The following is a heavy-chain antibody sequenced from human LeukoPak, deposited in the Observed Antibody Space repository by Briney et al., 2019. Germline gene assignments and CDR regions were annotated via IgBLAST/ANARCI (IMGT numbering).Heavy chain of an antibody. D-gene: IGHD6-19*01. CDR1: GYTFTSYG. V-gene: IGHV1-18*01. CDR2: ISAYNGNT. J-gene: IGHJ4*02. Sequence: GASVKVSCKASGYTFTSYGISWVRQAPGQGLEWMGWISAYNGNTNYAQKFQGRVTITRNTSISTAYMELSSLRSEDTAVYYCARGRGGIAVAGIVYFDYWGQGTLVTVSS. CDR3: ARGRGGIAVAGIVYFDY.